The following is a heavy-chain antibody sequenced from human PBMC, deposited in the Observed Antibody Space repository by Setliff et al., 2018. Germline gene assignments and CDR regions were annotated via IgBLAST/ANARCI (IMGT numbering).Heavy chain of an antibody. CDR3: ARDRSTVIRGVTSFFYYYMDV. CDR2: IHFSGTT. Sequence: PSETLSLTCTVSDGSSGSHYWSWIRQPPGKGLEWIGYIHFSGTTNYNPSLKSRVTLSLDTSKNQFSLELSSVTAVDTAMYYCARDRSTVIRGVTSFFYYYMDVWGGGTTVTVSS. V-gene: IGHV4-59*11. CDR1: DGSSGSHY. J-gene: IGHJ6*03. D-gene: IGHD3-10*01.